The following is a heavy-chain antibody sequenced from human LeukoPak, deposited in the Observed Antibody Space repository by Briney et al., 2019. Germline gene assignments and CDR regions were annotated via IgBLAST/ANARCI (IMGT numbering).Heavy chain of an antibody. Sequence: GGSLRLSCAASGFTFSSYWMHWVRHGPGKGLVWISHIKSDESTTNYADSVNGDFTNSRDNAQNTLYLQMNSLSAQDTAVYYCACKALSSKVHYWGQGTLVTVSS. CDR3: ACKALSSKVHY. J-gene: IGHJ4*02. D-gene: IGHD5/OR15-5a*01. CDR1: GFTFSSYW. CDR2: IKSDESTT. V-gene: IGHV3-74*01.